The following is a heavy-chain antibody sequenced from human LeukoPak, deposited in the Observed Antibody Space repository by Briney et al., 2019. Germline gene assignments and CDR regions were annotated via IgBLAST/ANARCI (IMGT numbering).Heavy chain of an antibody. V-gene: IGHV4-59*01. CDR1: GGSISSYY. CDR2: IYYSGSA. D-gene: IGHD6-19*01. J-gene: IGHJ5*02. CDR3: ARDSHVAVAGYNWFDP. Sequence: PSETLSLTCTVSGGSISSYYWSWIRQPPGKGLEWIGYIYYSGSANYNPSLKSRVTISVDTSKNQFSLKLSSVTAADTAVYYCARDSHVAVAGYNWFDPWGQGTLVTVSS.